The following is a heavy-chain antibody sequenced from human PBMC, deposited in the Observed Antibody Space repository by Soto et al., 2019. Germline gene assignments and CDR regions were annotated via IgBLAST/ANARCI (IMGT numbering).Heavy chain of an antibody. CDR1: GFTFSSYS. Sequence: GGSLRLSCAASGFTFSSYSMSWVRQAPGKGLEWVSAISGSGVSTYYADSVKGRFTISRDNSKNTLYLQMNSLRAEDTAVYYFAKDLWFGELLYEHYYYGMDVWGQGTRVTFSS. D-gene: IGHD3-10*01. J-gene: IGHJ6*02. CDR2: ISGSGVST. CDR3: AKDLWFGELLYEHYYYGMDV. V-gene: IGHV3-23*01.